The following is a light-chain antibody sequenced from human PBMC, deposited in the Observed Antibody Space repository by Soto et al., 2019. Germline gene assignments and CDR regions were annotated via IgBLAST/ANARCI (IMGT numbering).Light chain of an antibody. CDR3: QQYNNWPPLT. CDR1: QGVSSN. CDR2: GAS. V-gene: IGKV3-15*01. J-gene: IGKJ4*01. Sequence: EIVMTQSPATLSVSPGERATLSCRASQGVSSNLAWYQQKPGQAPRLLIYGASTRATGIPARFSGSGSGTELTLTISSLQSEDFAVYYCQQYNNWPPLTFGGGTKVDIK.